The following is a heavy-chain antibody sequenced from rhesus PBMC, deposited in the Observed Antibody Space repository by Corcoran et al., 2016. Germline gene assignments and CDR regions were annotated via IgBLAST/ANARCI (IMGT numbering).Heavy chain of an antibody. V-gene: IGHV4-160*01. CDR1: GGSLSSHY. CDR3: ARQWGPVTATYVNRFDV. Sequence: QVQLQQWGEGLVKPSETLSLTCAVYGGSLSSHYWTWIRQPPGQGLEWIGRIRRGERAHYNPHLQRRIALAVDTSKGQISLRLTSVTAADTAVYYCARQWGPVTATYVNRFDVWGPGVLVTVSS. D-gene: IGHD4-29*01. J-gene: IGHJ5-1*01. CDR2: IRRGERA.